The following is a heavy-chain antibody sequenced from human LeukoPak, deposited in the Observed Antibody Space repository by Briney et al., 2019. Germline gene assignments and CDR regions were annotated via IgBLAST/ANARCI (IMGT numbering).Heavy chain of an antibody. J-gene: IGHJ5*02. V-gene: IGHV1-24*01. Sequence: GASVKVSCKVSGYTRTELSMHWVRQAPGKGLEWRGGCDPEDGETIYAQRFQGRVTMTEDTSTDIAYMELSSLRSEDTAVYFCALLTTWLGDLLGGWFDPWGQGALITVSS. CDR2: CDPEDGET. D-gene: IGHD3-10*01. CDR3: ALLTTWLGDLLGGWFDP. CDR1: GYTRTELS.